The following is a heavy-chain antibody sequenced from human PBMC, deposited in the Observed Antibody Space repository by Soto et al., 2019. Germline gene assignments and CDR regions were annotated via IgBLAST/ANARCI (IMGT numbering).Heavy chain of an antibody. D-gene: IGHD2-2*01. CDR3: ARSQGSSTSLEIYYYYYYGMDV. Sequence: QVQLVQSGAEVKKPGSSVKVSCKASGGTFSSYAISWVRQAPGQGLEWMGGIIPISDTTNYAQKFQGRVTITADESKSTAYLELSSLRSEDTAVYHCARSQGSSTSLEIYYYYYYGMDVWGQGTTVSVSS. J-gene: IGHJ6*02. V-gene: IGHV1-69*01. CDR2: IIPISDTT. CDR1: GGTFSSYA.